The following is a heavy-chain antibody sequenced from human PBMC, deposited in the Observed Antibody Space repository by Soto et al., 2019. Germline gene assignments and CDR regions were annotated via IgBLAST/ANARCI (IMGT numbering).Heavy chain of an antibody. Sequence: SETLSLTCPVYSGSFSGYYWSWIRQPPRKGLEWIGEINNSGSTNYNPSLKSRVTISVDTSKAQFSLNLTAVTAADPAVFYWGSGGGWGGVFDYWGQGTLVTV. CDR3: GSGGGWGGVFDY. V-gene: IGHV4-34*01. J-gene: IGHJ4*02. CDR2: INNSGST. D-gene: IGHD3-16*01. CDR1: SGSFSGYY.